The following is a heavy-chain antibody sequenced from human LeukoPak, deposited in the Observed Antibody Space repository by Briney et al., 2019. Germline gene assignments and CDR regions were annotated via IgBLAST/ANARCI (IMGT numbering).Heavy chain of an antibody. CDR1: GYTFTSCG. Sequence: ASVKVSCKASGYTFTSCGISWVRQAPGQGLEWMGWISAYNGNTNYAQKLQGRVTMTTDTSTSTAYMELRSLRSDDTAVYYCARSRPHYYDSSGPSLDYWGQGTLVTVSS. D-gene: IGHD3-22*01. CDR2: ISAYNGNT. V-gene: IGHV1-18*01. CDR3: ARSRPHYYDSSGPSLDY. J-gene: IGHJ4*02.